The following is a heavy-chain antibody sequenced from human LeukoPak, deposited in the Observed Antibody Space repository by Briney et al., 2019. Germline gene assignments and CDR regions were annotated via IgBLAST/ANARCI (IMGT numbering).Heavy chain of an antibody. J-gene: IGHJ4*02. CDR2: IYTSGST. CDR1: GGSISSGSYY. CDR3: ARDLYSGYDNFDY. Sequence: SEILSLTCTVSGGSISSGSYYWSWIRQPAGKGLEWIGRIYTSGSTNYNPSLKSRVTISVDTSKNQFSLKLSSVTAADTAVYYCARDLYSGYDNFDYWGQGTLVTVSS. D-gene: IGHD5-12*01. V-gene: IGHV4-61*02.